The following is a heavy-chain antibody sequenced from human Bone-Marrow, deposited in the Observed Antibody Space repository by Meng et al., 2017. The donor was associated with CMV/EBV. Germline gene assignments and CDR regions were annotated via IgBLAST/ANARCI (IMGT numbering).Heavy chain of an antibody. CDR1: GFTFSNAW. CDR2: IKSAVLGGNT. V-gene: IGHV3-15*01. Sequence: GESLKISCVGSGFTFSNAWMNWVRQAPGKGLEWVARIKSAVLGGNTAYTTSVKGRFSISRDDSRDTVYLQMNSLTTEDTGIYYCATGFMHGYDFNYWGQGTLVTVSS. CDR3: ATGFMHGYDFNY. J-gene: IGHJ4*02. D-gene: IGHD5-12*01.